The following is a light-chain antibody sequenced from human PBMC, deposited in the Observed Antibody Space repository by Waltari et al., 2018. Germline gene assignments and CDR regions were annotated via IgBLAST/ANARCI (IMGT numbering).Light chain of an antibody. CDR3: QSTVSSGTYTGL. Sequence: YELTQTPPMSVSPGQTASITCSGDILAKQYGHWYQQKSGQAPVLIIYKDYGRPSGIPEGISGSSPGTTVRLTISDVQSEDEADYYCQSTVSSGTYTGLFGGGTKLNVL. CDR2: KDY. V-gene: IGLV3-25*03. J-gene: IGLJ2*01. CDR1: ILAKQY.